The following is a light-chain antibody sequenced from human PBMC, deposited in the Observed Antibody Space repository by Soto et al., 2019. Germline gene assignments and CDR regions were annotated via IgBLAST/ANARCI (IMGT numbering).Light chain of an antibody. Sequence: DIQMTQPPSSLSASVGDRVTITCQSSQSIISYLNWYQQKAGKAPQLLIYAASSLQSGVPARFSGSGSGTDFILSISSLQPEDSAIYYCQQSYSSPRTFGQGTKLEI. CDR2: AAS. J-gene: IGKJ2*01. V-gene: IGKV1-39*01. CDR3: QQSYSSPRT. CDR1: QSIISY.